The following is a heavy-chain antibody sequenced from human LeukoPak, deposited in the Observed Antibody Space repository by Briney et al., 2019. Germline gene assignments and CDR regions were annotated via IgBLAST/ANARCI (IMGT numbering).Heavy chain of an antibody. J-gene: IGHJ5*02. D-gene: IGHD2-2*01. Sequence: SQTLSLTCTVSGGSISSGGYYWSWISQHPGKGLEWIGYIYYSGSTYYNPSLKSRVTISVDTSKNQFSLKLSSVTAADTAVYYCARGGYCSSTSCYGSRELWFDPWGQGTLVTVSS. CDR3: ARGGYCSSTSCYGSRELWFDP. CDR2: IYYSGST. CDR1: GGSISSGGYY. V-gene: IGHV4-31*03.